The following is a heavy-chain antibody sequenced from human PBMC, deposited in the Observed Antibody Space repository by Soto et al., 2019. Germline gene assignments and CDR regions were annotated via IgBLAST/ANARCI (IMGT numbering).Heavy chain of an antibody. J-gene: IGHJ6*02. CDR1: WFSLSTGGVG. CDR3: APSRWGCYGLQSYWSHYYSGRDV. CDR2: IAWDNDK. Sequence: QITLKESGPTLVKPTQTLTLTCTFSWFSLSTGGVGVGWIRQPPGEALVWLAIIAWDNDKRYIPSLKSRLTITKDASINLGVLTMTNMDPVVTASCYSAPSRWGCYGLQSYWSHYYSGRDVWCQGTTVTVSS. V-gene: IGHV2-5*02. D-gene: IGHD2-8*02.